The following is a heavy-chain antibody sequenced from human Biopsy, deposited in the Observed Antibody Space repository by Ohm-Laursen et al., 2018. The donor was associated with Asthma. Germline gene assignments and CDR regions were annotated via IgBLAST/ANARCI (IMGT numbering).Heavy chain of an antibody. CDR1: GDSFSNYA. Sequence: SSVKVSCKASGDSFSNYAISWVRQAPGQGLEWMGRIIPIFGPTNYAQKFQGRVTISADDSTSTAYMELSSLSSEDTALYYCARGPEYVCSSGALDYWGQGTLVTVSS. D-gene: IGHD2-2*01. CDR2: IIPIFGPT. CDR3: ARGPEYVCSSGALDY. J-gene: IGHJ4*02. V-gene: IGHV1-69*15.